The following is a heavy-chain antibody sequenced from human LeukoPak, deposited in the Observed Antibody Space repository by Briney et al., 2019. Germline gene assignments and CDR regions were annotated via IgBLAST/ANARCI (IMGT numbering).Heavy chain of an antibody. CDR2: IYYSGST. J-gene: IGHJ5*02. V-gene: IGHV4-30-4*08. D-gene: IGHD3-9*01. Sequence: PSETLSLTCTVSGGSISSSSYYWGWIRQPPGKGLEWIGYIYYSGSTYYNPSLKSRVTISVDTSKNQFSLKLSSVTAADTAVYYCARAPSGILPSTNWFDPWGQGTLVTVSS. CDR3: ARAPSGILPSTNWFDP. CDR1: GGSISSSSYY.